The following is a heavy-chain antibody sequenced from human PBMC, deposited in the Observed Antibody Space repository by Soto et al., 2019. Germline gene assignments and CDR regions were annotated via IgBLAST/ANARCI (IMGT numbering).Heavy chain of an antibody. D-gene: IGHD1-26*01. Sequence: GASVKVSCKASGYTFTSYYMHWVRQAPGQGLEWMGIINPSGGSTSYTQKFQGKVTMTRDTSTSTVHMELSSLSSADTAVYYCASAPPPYDSSYYLFDYSGQGTPVLGSS. V-gene: IGHV1-46*01. CDR1: GYTFTSYY. CDR2: INPSGGST. J-gene: IGHJ5*01. CDR3: ASAPPPYDSSYYLFDY.